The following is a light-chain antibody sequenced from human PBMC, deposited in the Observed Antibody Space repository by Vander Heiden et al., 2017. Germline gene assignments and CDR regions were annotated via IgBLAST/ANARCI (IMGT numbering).Light chain of an antibody. CDR1: SSNIGSNT. V-gene: IGLV1-44*01. J-gene: IGLJ3*02. Sequence: QSVLTHPPSASGTPGQRVTISCSGSSSNIGSNTVNWYQQLPGTAPKLLIYSNNQRHSGVPDRFSGSKSGTSASLAISGLQSEDEADYYCAAWDDSRNGWVFGGGTKLTVL. CDR2: SNN. CDR3: AAWDDSRNGWV.